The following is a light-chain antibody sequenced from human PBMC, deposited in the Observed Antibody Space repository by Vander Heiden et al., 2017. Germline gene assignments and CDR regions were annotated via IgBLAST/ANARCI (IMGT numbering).Light chain of an antibody. CDR2: DTF. CDR1: QSINNY. J-gene: IGKJ4*01. V-gene: IGKV3-11*01. CDR3: QQRDNWPLT. Sequence: GTLSLFPGERATLSCRASQSINNYVAWYQQKPGQAPRLLIYDTFNRATGIPARFSASGSGTDFTLTISSLAPEDSAVYYCQQRDNWPLTFGGGTKVEIK.